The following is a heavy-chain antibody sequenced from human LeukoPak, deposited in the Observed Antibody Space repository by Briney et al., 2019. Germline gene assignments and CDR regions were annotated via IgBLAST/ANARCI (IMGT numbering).Heavy chain of an antibody. Sequence: PSETLSLTCTVSGGSISSYHWSWIRQPPGKGLQWIGFIYSSGSTNYNPSLKSRVTTSLDTSKNQFSLRVSSVTSADTAVYYCARGNSGYDYAFDIWGQGTMVTVSS. CDR1: GGSISSYH. D-gene: IGHD5-12*01. J-gene: IGHJ3*02. CDR3: ARGNSGYDYAFDI. CDR2: IYSSGST. V-gene: IGHV4-59*01.